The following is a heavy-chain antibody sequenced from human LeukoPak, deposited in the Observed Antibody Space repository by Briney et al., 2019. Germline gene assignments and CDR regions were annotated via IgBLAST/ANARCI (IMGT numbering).Heavy chain of an antibody. V-gene: IGHV3-48*03. CDR1: GFTFSSYE. D-gene: IGHD6-13*01. CDR3: ARDQIRSSSWYDAFDY. J-gene: IGHJ4*02. CDR2: ISSSGSTI. Sequence: GGSLRLSCAASGFTFSSYEMNWVRQAPGKGLEWVSYISSSGSTIYYADSVKGRFTISRDNAKNSLYLEMNSLRAEDTAVYYCARDQIRSSSWYDAFDYWGQGTLVTVSS.